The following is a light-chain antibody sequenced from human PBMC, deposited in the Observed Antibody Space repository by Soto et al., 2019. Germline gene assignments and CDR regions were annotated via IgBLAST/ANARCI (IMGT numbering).Light chain of an antibody. Sequence: DIHIAHSPSSLSASLVDRVTITCRASQTISSWLAWYQQKPGKAPKLLIYKASTLKSGVPSRFSGPGSGTEFTLTISSLQPDDFATYYCQHYNSYSEAFGQGTKVDIK. CDR2: KAS. CDR3: QHYNSYSEA. J-gene: IGKJ1*01. V-gene: IGKV1-5*03. CDR1: QTISSW.